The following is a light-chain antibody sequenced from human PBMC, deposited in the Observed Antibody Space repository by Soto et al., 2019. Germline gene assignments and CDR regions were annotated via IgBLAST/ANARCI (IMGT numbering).Light chain of an antibody. J-gene: IGKJ1*01. CDR1: QTVGSG. CDR3: QHYGSSPRA. V-gene: IGKV1-5*03. CDR2: KAS. Sequence: DIQLTQSPSTLSVSVGDRVTIPCRASQTVGSGLAWYQQKPGKAPKLVIYKASPLESGVPSRFSGSGSGTDFTLTISSLQPDDFAAYYCQHYGSSPRAFGQGTKVDI.